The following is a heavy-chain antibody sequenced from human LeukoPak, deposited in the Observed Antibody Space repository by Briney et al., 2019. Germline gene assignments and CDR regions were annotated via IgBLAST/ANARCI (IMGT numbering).Heavy chain of an antibody. CDR3: ARGNIRGYSYGFDS. Sequence: GASLRLSCAASGLTFSSYGMSWVLQAPGKGLEWVSYISSNGGTMYYPNSVKGRFTISRDNAKNSLYLQMNSLRVEDTAVYYCARGNIRGYSYGFDSWGQGTLVTVSS. V-gene: IGHV3-48*03. CDR2: ISSNGGTM. CDR1: GLTFSSYG. J-gene: IGHJ4*02. D-gene: IGHD5-18*01.